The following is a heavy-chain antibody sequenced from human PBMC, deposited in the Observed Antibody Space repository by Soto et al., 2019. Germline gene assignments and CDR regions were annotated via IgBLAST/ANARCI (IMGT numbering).Heavy chain of an antibody. V-gene: IGHV3-48*02. CDR3: VRGVSGDQIDFWYGMDV. D-gene: IGHD7-27*01. J-gene: IGHJ6*02. CDR1: GFTFSSYS. Sequence: EVQLVESGGGLVQPGGSLRLSCAASGFTFSSYSMNWVRKAPGKGLQWISYISSSSNTIYYADSVKGRFTISRDYAKNSLYRQMNSLTDEDTAVYYCVRGVSGDQIDFWYGMDVWGQGTTVTVSS. CDR2: ISSSSNTI.